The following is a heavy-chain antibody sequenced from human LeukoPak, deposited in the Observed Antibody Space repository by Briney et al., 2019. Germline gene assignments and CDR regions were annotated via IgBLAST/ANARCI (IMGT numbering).Heavy chain of an antibody. J-gene: IGHJ4*02. D-gene: IGHD3-3*01. CDR3: ARDLGFVDFWSGYPFDY. Sequence: SVKVSCKASGGTFSSYAISWVRQAPGQGLEWMGRIIPILGIANYAQKFQGRVTITADKSTSTAYMELSSLRSDDTAVYYCARDLGFVDFWSGYPFDYWGQGTLVTVSS. CDR1: GGTFSSYA. V-gene: IGHV1-69*04. CDR2: IIPILGIA.